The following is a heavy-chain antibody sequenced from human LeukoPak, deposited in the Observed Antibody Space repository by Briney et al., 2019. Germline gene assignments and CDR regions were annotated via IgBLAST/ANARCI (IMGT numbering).Heavy chain of an antibody. CDR2: TYTSGST. J-gene: IGHJ4*02. CDR1: GGSISSNY. V-gene: IGHV4-4*07. Sequence: PSETLSLTCTVSGGSISSNYWSWIRQPAGKGLEWIGRTYTSGSTNYNPSLKSRVTMSVDTSKNQFSLKLSAVTAADTAVYYCAAFGRTTVTDLGQGTLVTVSS. CDR3: AAFGRTTVTD. D-gene: IGHD4-17*01.